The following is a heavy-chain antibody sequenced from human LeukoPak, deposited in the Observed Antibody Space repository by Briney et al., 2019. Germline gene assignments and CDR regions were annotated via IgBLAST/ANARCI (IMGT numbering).Heavy chain of an antibody. Sequence: ASVKVSCKASGYTFTSYGISWVRQAPGQGLEWMGGIIPIFGTANYAQKFQGRVTITTDESTSTAYMELSSLRSEDTAVYYCAREHSNLYFDYWGQGTLVTVSS. J-gene: IGHJ4*02. V-gene: IGHV1-69*05. CDR2: IIPIFGTA. D-gene: IGHD4-11*01. CDR1: GYTFTSYG. CDR3: AREHSNLYFDY.